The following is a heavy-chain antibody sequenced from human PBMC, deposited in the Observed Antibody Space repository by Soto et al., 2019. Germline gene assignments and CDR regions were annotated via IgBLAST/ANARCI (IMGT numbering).Heavy chain of an antibody. CDR1: GGSISSYY. J-gene: IGHJ4*02. CDR2: IYYSGST. D-gene: IGHD2-21*02. CDR3: ARFDRDYYFDY. Sequence: TSETLSLTCTVSGGSISSYYWSWVRQPPGKGLEWIGYIYYSGSTNYNPSLKSRVTISVDTSKNQFSLKLSSVTAADTAVYYCARFDRDYYFDYWGQGTLVTVSS. V-gene: IGHV4-59*01.